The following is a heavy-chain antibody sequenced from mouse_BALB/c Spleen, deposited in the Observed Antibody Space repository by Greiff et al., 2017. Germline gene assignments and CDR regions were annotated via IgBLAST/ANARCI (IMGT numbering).Heavy chain of an antibody. V-gene: IGHV2-9*02. Sequence: VQLVESGPGLVAPSHSLSITCTASGFSLTSYGVHWVRQPPGKGLEWLGVIWAGGSTNYNSALMSRLSISKDNSNSQVFLKMNSLQTDDTAMYYCARDDYPYAMDYWGQGTSVTVSS. J-gene: IGHJ4*01. CDR1: GFSLTSYG. CDR3: ARDDYPYAMDY. D-gene: IGHD2-13*01. CDR2: IWAGGST.